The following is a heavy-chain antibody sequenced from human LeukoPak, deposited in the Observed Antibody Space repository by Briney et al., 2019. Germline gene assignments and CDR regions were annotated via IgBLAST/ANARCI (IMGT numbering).Heavy chain of an antibody. CDR2: IRSSGRTT. V-gene: IGHV3-23*01. Sequence: PGGSLRLSCAASGFTFKNSAMNWVRQAPGKGPEWVAVIRSSGRTTDYADSVKGRFTISRDNSNSTLFLQMIRLRAEDTAVYYCAKPPENVVGTSPFYFDSWGQGTLVTVSS. CDR3: AKPPENVVGTSPFYFDS. CDR1: GFTFKNSA. D-gene: IGHD1-26*01. J-gene: IGHJ4*02.